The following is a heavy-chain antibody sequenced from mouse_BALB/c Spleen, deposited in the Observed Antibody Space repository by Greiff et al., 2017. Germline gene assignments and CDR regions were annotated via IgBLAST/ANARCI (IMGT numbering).Heavy chain of an antibody. V-gene: IGHV3-2*02. Sequence: VQLKESGPGLVKPSQSLSLTCTVTGYSITSDYAWNWIRQFPGNKLEWMGYISYSGSTSYNPSLKSRISITRDTSKNQFFLQLNSVTTEDTATYYCARDGNYFAYWGQGTLVTVSA. CDR3: ARDGNYFAY. J-gene: IGHJ3*01. CDR2: ISYSGST. CDR1: GYSITSDYA. D-gene: IGHD2-1*01.